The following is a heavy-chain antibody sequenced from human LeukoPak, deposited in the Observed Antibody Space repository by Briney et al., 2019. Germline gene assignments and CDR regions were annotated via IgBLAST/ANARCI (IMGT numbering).Heavy chain of an antibody. CDR1: GGSIGTCY. V-gene: IGHV4-59*08. CDR2: IYVTRN. J-gene: IGHJ6*03. D-gene: IGHD3-16*02. CDR3: ARHIGGGIEDMDV. Sequence: SETLSLTCTVSGGSIGTCYWSWVRQSPGKGLEWLGYIYVTRNRYNPYLQSRVTISVDTSRNQFFLKMSSVTAADTAVYYCARHIGGGIEDMDVWGKGTKVTVSS.